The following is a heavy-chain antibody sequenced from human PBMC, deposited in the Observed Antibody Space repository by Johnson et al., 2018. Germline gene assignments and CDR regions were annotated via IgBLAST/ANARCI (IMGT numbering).Heavy chain of an antibody. D-gene: IGHD3-3*01. J-gene: IGHJ4*02. Sequence: QVQLQESGGGVVQPGRSLRLSCAASGFTFNDYGMHWVRQAPGKGLEWVAVISYDGRSKYYADSVKGRFTISRDNSKNTLILQMNSLRADDKAVYYCARDASSLSGYGRDSWGQGTLVTVSS. CDR3: ARDASSLSGYGRDS. CDR1: GFTFNDYG. CDR2: ISYDGRSK. V-gene: IGHV3-30*03.